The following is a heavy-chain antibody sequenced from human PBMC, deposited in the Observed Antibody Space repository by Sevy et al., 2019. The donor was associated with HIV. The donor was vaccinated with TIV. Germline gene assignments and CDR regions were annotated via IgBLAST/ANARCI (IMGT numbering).Heavy chain of an antibody. D-gene: IGHD1-26*01. V-gene: IGHV4-4*07. J-gene: IGHJ2*01. CDR1: DDSITNYY. CDR2: IFSSGSI. CDR3: ASSPYVMGERPNWYFDL. Sequence: SETLSLTCTFSDDSITNYYWNWIRQPAGKALEWIGRIFSSGSITYNPSLKSRVTLSVDMSKNQFSLNLSSVSAADTAVYYCASSPYVMGERPNWYFDLWGPDTLVTVSS.